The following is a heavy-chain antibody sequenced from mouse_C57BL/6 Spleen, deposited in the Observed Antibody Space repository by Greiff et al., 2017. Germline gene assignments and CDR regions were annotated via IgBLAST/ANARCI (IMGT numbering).Heavy chain of an antibody. CDR3: AKLGLAMDY. Sequence: EVQLVESGPGLVKPSQSLSLTCSVTGYSITSGYYWNWIRQFPGNKLEWMGYISYDGNNNYNPSLKNRISITRDTSKNQFFLKLNSVTTEDTATYYCAKLGLAMDYWGQGTSVTVSS. V-gene: IGHV3-6*01. D-gene: IGHD4-1*01. CDR2: ISYDGNN. CDR1: GYSITSGYY. J-gene: IGHJ4*01.